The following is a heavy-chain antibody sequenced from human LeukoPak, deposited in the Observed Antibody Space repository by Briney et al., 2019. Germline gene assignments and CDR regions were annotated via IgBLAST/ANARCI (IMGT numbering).Heavy chain of an antibody. CDR2: ISSSSAI. CDR3: ARGGAARPDY. Sequence: PGGSLRLSCAASGFTFSSYGINWVRQTPGKGLEWVSYISSSSAINYADSVRGRFTISRDNAKNSLYLQMNSLRPEDTAVYYCARGGAARPDYWGQGTLVTVSS. J-gene: IGHJ4*02. D-gene: IGHD6-6*01. V-gene: IGHV3-48*01. CDR1: GFTFSSYG.